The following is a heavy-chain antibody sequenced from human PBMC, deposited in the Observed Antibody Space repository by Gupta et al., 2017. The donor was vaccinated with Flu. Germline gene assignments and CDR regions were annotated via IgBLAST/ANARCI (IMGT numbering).Heavy chain of an antibody. J-gene: IGHJ4*02. Sequence: EVRLQESGGGLVQPGGSLRISCGASGFIFSDYAMTWVRQAPGKGLEWLSSISGDGETTYYVDSVKGRFTISRDNSQNILFLQMNGLRAEDTAVYYCAKDPFTYSPNICDSWGQGTLVNVSS. CDR1: GFIFSDYA. CDR2: ISGDGETT. CDR3: AKDPFTYSPNICDS. V-gene: IGHV3-23*01. D-gene: IGHD2/OR15-2a*01.